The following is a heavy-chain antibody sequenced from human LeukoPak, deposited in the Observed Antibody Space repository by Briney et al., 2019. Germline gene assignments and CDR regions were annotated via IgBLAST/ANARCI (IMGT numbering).Heavy chain of an antibody. CDR2: VYPGESDT. D-gene: IGHD2-2*02. CDR1: GVSVTNVW. Sequence: LQMCSQGSGVSVTNVWSGLERPVPGNCGESVRVVYPGESDTRYSPSFQGQVTISADKSINTAYLQWSSLKASDTAMYYCARLPAAIQRLVYYYYMDFWGKGTTVTVSS. J-gene: IGHJ6*03. CDR3: ARLPAAIQRLVYYYYMDF. V-gene: IGHV5-51*01.